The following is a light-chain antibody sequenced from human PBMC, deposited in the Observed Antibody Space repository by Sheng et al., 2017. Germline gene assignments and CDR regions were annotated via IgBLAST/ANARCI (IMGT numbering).Light chain of an antibody. CDR1: KLGDKY. CDR2: QDT. J-gene: IGLJ3*02. Sequence: SYELTQPPSVSVSPGQTASITCSGDKLGDKYDSWYQQKPGQSPVLVIYQDTKRPSGIPERFSGSNSGNTATLTISGTQAMDEADYYCQAWDSTTEVFGGGTKLTVL. V-gene: IGLV3-1*01. CDR3: QAWDSTTEV.